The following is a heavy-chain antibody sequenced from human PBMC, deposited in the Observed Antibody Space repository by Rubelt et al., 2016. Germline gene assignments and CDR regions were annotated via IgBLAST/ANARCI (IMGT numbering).Heavy chain of an antibody. CDR1: GYTLTTLA. Sequence: QVQLVQSGAEVKKPGASVKISRKASGYTLTTLAMNWVRQAPGQGLEWMGWINANTGEPTYAQGFTGRFVFSLDTAVNTAYLQISSLQPEDTAVYFCARGHYGAWGQGTLVTVSS. J-gene: IGHJ5*02. V-gene: IGHV7-4-1*02. CDR2: INANTGEP. D-gene: IGHD4/OR15-4a*01. CDR3: ARGHYGA.